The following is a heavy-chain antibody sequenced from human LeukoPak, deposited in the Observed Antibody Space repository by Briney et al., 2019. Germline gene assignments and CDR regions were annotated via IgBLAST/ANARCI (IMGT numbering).Heavy chain of an antibody. D-gene: IGHD6-19*01. CDR1: GGSFSGYY. CDR3: ARRGSGWYYFDY. J-gene: IGHJ4*02. CDR2: INHSGST. V-gene: IGHV4-34*01. Sequence: SETLSLTCAVYGGSFSGYYWCWIRQPPGKGLEWIGEINHSGSTNYNPSLKSRVTISVDTSKNQFSLKLSSVTAADTAVYYCARRGSGWYYFDYWGQGTLVTVSS.